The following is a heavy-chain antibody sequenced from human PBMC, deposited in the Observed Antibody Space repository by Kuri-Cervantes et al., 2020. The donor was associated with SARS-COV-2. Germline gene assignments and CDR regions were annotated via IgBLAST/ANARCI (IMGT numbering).Heavy chain of an antibody. CDR1: EFPFSSFP. Sequence: GGSLRLSCTASEFPFSSFPIYWVRQAPGKGLQWLAIFSSDGNNLHYIDSVKGRFTISRDNSKNTLYLQMNSLRAEDTAVYYCAKDHVQTTSGPHGYWGQGTLVTVSS. CDR3: AKDHVQTTSGPHGY. V-gene: IGHV3-30*04. D-gene: IGHD3-16*01. CDR2: FSSDGNNL. J-gene: IGHJ4*02.